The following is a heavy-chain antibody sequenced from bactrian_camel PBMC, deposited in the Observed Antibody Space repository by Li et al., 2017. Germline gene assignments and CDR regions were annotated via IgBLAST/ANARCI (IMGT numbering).Heavy chain of an antibody. CDR1: ELTFRNGC. J-gene: IGHJ4*01. V-gene: IGHV3S53*01. D-gene: IGHD1*01. CDR2: ITRAGTT. Sequence: HVQLVESGGGSVQAGGSLRLSCTASELTFRNGCMGWFRQAPGKEREGVARITRAGTTSYADSVKGRFTIFKDNPKNTLYLQMNSLKPEDSAMYYCAAKRLGSWYCGLGTSEYNSWGQGTQVTVS. CDR3: AAKRLGSWYCGLGTSEYNS.